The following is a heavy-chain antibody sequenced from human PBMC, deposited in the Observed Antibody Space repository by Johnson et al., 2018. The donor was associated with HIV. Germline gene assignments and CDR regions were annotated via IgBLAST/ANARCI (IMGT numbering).Heavy chain of an antibody. Sequence: QMLLVESGGGVVQPGRSLRLSCAASGFTFSDYYMSWIRQTPGKGLEWVSYISSSGTSVYYADSVKGRFSISRDNAKHSLYLQMNSLRAEDTAVYYCAKEGGVNWNSKNGDIWGQGTMVTVSS. CDR1: GFTFSDYY. CDR2: ISSSGTSV. CDR3: AKEGGVNWNSKNGDI. J-gene: IGHJ3*02. V-gene: IGHV3-11*01. D-gene: IGHD1-7*01.